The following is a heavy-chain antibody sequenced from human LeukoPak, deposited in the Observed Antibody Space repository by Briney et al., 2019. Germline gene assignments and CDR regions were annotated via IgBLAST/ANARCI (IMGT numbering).Heavy chain of an antibody. CDR2: IFWDDDK. J-gene: IGHJ5*02. CDR3: AHTIRRSGFDP. V-gene: IGHV2-5*02. Sequence: SGPTLVNPTQTLTLTCTFSGFSLNTYGVGVGWIRQPPGKALEWLALIFWDDDKRYSPSLKSRLTITKGTSKNQVVLTMTNIDPVDTATYYCAHTIRRSGFDPWGQGTLVTVSS. CDR1: GFSLNTYGVG. D-gene: IGHD5-24*01.